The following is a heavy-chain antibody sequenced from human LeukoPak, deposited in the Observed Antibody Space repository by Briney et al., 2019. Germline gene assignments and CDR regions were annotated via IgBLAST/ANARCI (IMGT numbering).Heavy chain of an antibody. J-gene: IGHJ4*02. CDR1: GFTFSSYS. V-gene: IGHV3-21*01. D-gene: IGHD6-19*01. Sequence: GGSLRLSCAASGFTFSSYSMNWVRQAPGKGLEWVSSISSSSSYIYYADSVKGRFTISRDNAKNSLYLQMNSLRAEDTAVYYCARDLYDSSGWYQGNDYWGQGTLVTVSS. CDR2: ISSSSSYI. CDR3: ARDLYDSSGWYQGNDY.